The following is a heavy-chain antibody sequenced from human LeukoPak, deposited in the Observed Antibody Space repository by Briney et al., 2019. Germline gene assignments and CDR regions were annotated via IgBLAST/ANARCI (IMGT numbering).Heavy chain of an antibody. D-gene: IGHD2-21*02. J-gene: IGHJ4*02. V-gene: IGHV3-15*01. CDR2: IKSKTDGGTT. CDR3: PTSLAGAVTAVYRFDN. CDR1: LFTSSDSR. Sequence: GGSLRLSCAPSLFTSSDSRIGGVRQAPGKGLEWVGRIKSKTDGGTTDYAAPVKGRITISRDDSTNTLHLQMNSLKTEDTAAYYCPTSLAGAVTAVYRFDNCGQGTLVTVSS.